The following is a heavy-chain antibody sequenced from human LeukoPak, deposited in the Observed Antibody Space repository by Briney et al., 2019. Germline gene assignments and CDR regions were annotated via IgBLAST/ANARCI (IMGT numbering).Heavy chain of an antibody. D-gene: IGHD3-10*02. Sequence: PGTSLRLSCAASGFPFSDYGMYWVRQAPGKGLEWLAVISHDGSNKYYADSVKGRFTISRDNAKNSLYLQMNSLRAEDTAVYYCAELGITMIGGVWGKGTTVTISS. CDR1: GFPFSDYG. V-gene: IGHV3-30*18. CDR3: AELGITMIGGV. J-gene: IGHJ6*04. CDR2: ISHDGSNK.